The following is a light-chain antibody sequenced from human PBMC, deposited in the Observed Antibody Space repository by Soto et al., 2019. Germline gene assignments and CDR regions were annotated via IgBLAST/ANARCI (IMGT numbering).Light chain of an antibody. Sequence: EIVLTQSPATLSLSPGERATLSCRASQSVSICLAWYQHKPGQAPRLLIYDASTRATGIPARFSSSGSGTDFTLTISSLEPEDFAVYYCQQRSNWPLTFGGGTKVEIK. CDR2: DAS. J-gene: IGKJ4*01. CDR3: QQRSNWPLT. CDR1: QSVSIC. V-gene: IGKV3-11*01.